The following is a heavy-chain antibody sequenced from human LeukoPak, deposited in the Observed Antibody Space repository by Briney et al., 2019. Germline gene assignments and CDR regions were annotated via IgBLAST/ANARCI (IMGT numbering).Heavy chain of an antibody. Sequence: GDSVKVSCQASGYTFTGYYIHWVRQAPGQGLEWMGRINPNSGDTTYAQNFQGRVTMTRDTSISTVFMDLTSLRSDDTAAYYCARGGHWNDQPYWGQGTLVTVSS. J-gene: IGHJ4*02. CDR1: GYTFTGYY. CDR3: ARGGHWNDQPY. CDR2: INPNSGDT. D-gene: IGHD1-1*01. V-gene: IGHV1-2*06.